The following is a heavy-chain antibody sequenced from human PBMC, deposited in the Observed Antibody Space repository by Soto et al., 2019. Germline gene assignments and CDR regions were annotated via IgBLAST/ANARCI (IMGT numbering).Heavy chain of an antibody. J-gene: IGHJ4*02. D-gene: IGHD2-15*01. CDR2: INPSGGST. CDR1: GYTFTSYY. V-gene: IGHV1-46*01. Sequence: QVQLVQSGAEVKKPGASVKVSCKASGYTFTSYYMHWVRQAPGQGLEWMGIINPSGGSTSYAQKFQGRVTMTRDTSTSTVYMELSRLRSEDTAVYYCARVGPGGYCSGGSCFYFDYWGQGTLVTVSS. CDR3: ARVGPGGYCSGGSCFYFDY.